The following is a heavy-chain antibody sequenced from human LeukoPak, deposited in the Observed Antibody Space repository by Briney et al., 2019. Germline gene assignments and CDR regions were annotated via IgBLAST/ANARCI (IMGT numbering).Heavy chain of an antibody. V-gene: IGHV3-48*01. CDR3: ARDRSGTTGDY. J-gene: IGHJ4*02. Sequence: PGGSLRLSCAASRFTFSSYSMNWVRQAPGKGLEWVSYISSSSSTKYYADSVKGRFTISRDNAKNSLYLQMNSLRAEDTAVYYCARDRSGTTGDYWGQGTLVTVSS. CDR2: ISSSSSTK. D-gene: IGHD1-7*01. CDR1: RFTFSSYS.